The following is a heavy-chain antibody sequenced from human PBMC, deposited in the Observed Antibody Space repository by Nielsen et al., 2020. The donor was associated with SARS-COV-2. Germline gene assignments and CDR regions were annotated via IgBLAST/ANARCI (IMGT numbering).Heavy chain of an antibody. CDR2: INPNSGGT. CDR3: ARDQRMITFGGVIVSLDY. V-gene: IGHV1-2*02. Sequence: ASVKVSCKASGYTFTGYYMHWVRQAPGQGLEWMGWINPNSGGTNYAQKFQGRVTMTRDTSISTAYMELRSLRSDDTAVYYCARDQRMITFGGVIVSLDYWGQGTLVTVSS. CDR1: GYTFTGYY. J-gene: IGHJ4*02. D-gene: IGHD3-16*02.